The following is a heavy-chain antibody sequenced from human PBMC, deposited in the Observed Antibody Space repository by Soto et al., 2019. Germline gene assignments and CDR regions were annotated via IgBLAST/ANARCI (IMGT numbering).Heavy chain of an antibody. V-gene: IGHV1-18*01. CDR2: ISAYNGNT. Sequence: ASVKVSCKASGYTFTSYGISWVRQAPGQGLEWMGWISAYNGNTNYAQKLQGRVTMTTDTSTSTAYMELRSLRSDDTAVYYWARGTLTILGVVIPHVDYWGQGTLVTVSS. CDR3: ARGTLTILGVVIPHVDY. D-gene: IGHD3-3*01. CDR1: GYTFTSYG. J-gene: IGHJ4*02.